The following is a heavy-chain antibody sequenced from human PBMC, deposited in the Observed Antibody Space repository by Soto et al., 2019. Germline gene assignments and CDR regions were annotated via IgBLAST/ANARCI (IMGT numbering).Heavy chain of an antibody. V-gene: IGHV1-2*02. J-gene: IGHJ4*02. CDR3: ATDDYGIFPY. D-gene: IGHD3-10*01. Sequence: HVQLVQSGTEVKKPGASVRVSCMVSGYPFTTYYIHWVRQAPGQGLEWMGWIDPRSGGTVYEQKFQGKVTMTRDTSISTVYMYLSGLTSDDTAPYYCATDDYGIFPYWGQGSLVTVTS. CDR1: GYPFTTYY. CDR2: IDPRSGGT.